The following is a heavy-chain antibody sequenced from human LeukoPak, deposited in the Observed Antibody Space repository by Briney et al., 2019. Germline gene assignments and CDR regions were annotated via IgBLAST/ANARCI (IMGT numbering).Heavy chain of an antibody. J-gene: IGHJ4*02. V-gene: IGHV3-15*01. Sequence: GGSLRLSCAASGFTFSTAWLSWVRQAPGRGLEWIGRLKSKNDGGTGDYAAPVKGRFTISRDDSKNMLYLQMNSLKTDDTAVYYCTTGWSSGSHWGQGTLVTVSS. CDR3: TTGWSSGSH. CDR2: LKSKNDGGTG. D-gene: IGHD6-13*01. CDR1: GFTFSTAW.